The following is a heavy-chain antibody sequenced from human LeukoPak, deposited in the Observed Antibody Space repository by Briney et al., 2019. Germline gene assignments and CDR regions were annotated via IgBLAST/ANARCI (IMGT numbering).Heavy chain of an antibody. CDR3: AKGYCSSTSCYGVNAFDI. D-gene: IGHD2-2*01. Sequence: LSLTCSVSGYSINSAYNWGWIRQPPGKGLEWVSGISWNSGSIGYADSVKGRFTISRDNAKNSLYLQMNSLRAEDMALYYCAKGYCSSTSCYGVNAFDIWGQGTMVTVSS. J-gene: IGHJ3*02. CDR2: ISWNSGSI. V-gene: IGHV3-9*03. CDR1: GYSINSAYN.